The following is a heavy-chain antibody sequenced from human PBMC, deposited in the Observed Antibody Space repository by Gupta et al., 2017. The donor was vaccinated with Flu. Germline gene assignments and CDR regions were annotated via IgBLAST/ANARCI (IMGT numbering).Heavy chain of an antibody. CDR1: GFSLSASAVG. V-gene: IGHV2-5*02. CDR3: AHGAGWLSDH. CDR2: VYWDDNK. D-gene: IGHD3-9*01. Sequence: QITLKESGPTLVKPTQTLTLTCTFSGFSLSASAVGVGWIRQPPGKAPEWLALVYWDDNKQYSPSLKSRLTVTKDTSKNQVVLTMNNMDPVDTATYYCAHGAGWLSDHWGQGILVTVSS. J-gene: IGHJ4*02.